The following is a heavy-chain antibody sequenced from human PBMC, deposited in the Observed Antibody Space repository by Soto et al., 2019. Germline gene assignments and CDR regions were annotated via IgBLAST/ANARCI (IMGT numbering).Heavy chain of an antibody. V-gene: IGHV5-51*01. D-gene: IGHD4-17*01. CDR3: ARNYGDYTGDFDY. Sequence: GESLKISCKGSGYSFTSYWIDWVRQMPGKGLEWMGIIYPGDSDTRYSPSFQGQVTISADKSISTAYLQWSSLEASDTAMYYCARNYGDYTGDFDYWGQGTLVTVSS. J-gene: IGHJ4*02. CDR2: IYPGDSDT. CDR1: GYSFTSYW.